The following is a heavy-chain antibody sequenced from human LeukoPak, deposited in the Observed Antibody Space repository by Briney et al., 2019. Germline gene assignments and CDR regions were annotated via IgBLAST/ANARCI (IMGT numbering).Heavy chain of an antibody. Sequence: GRSLRLSCAASGFTPSSYSMNWVRQPPGKGLEWVSSIITSSSYIYYADSVKGRFTTSRDNAKNSLYLQMNSLRAEDRAVYYCARDGYGSGSNDFWGQGTLVTVSS. J-gene: IGHJ4*02. D-gene: IGHD3-10*01. CDR3: ARDGYGSGSNDF. CDR1: GFTPSSYS. CDR2: IITSSSYI. V-gene: IGHV3-21*01.